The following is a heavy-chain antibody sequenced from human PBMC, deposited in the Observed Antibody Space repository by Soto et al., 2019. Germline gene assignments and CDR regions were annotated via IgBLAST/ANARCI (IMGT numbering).Heavy chain of an antibody. CDR3: ARPLCSSTRCGPYFFDF. Sequence: QVQLVQSGAEVKKPGASVKVSCKASRYTFTSNDINWVRQAPGQGPEWMGWMNPDNGKTGFAQKFQGRITMTRNTSISTAYTELSSLRSDDTAVYFCARPLCSSTRCGPYFFDFWGQGSLVTVSS. J-gene: IGHJ4*02. V-gene: IGHV1-8*01. CDR1: RYTFTSND. D-gene: IGHD2-2*01. CDR2: MNPDNGKT.